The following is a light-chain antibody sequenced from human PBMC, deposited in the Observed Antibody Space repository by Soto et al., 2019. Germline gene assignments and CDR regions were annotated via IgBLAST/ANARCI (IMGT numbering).Light chain of an antibody. CDR1: DIGSQS. Sequence: SYVLTQPPSVSVAPGKTARFSCGGNDIGSQSVHWYQQKPGQAPVLLIFYDRERPSGIPERFSGSNSGNTATLTISRVEAGDEADYYCQVWESSSDHRVFGGGTKVTVL. J-gene: IGLJ3*02. CDR2: YDR. V-gene: IGLV3-21*01. CDR3: QVWESSSDHRV.